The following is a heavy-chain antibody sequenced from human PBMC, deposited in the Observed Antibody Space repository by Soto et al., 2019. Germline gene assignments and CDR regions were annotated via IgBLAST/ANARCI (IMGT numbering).Heavy chain of an antibody. J-gene: IGHJ5*02. V-gene: IGHV3-33*01. CDR1: GFTFSSYG. D-gene: IGHD2-15*01. Sequence: QGQLVESGGGVVQPGRSLRLSCAASGFTFSSYGMHWVRQAPGKGLEWVAVIWYDGRKKHYADSVKGRFTISRDNSKSTLYLQMNSLRAEDTAVYYCARDQTEYCTGGSCYWFDPWGQGTLVTVSS. CDR2: IWYDGRKK. CDR3: ARDQTEYCTGGSCYWFDP.